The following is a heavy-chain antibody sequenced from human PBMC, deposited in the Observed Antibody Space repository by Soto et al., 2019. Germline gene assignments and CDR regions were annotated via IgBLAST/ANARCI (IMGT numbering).Heavy chain of an antibody. Sequence: SETLSLTCAVYGGSFSGYYWSWIRQPPGKGLEWIGEINHSGSTNYNPSLKSRVTISVDTSKNQFSLKLSSVTAADTAVYYCARDGQGIAARRRGAYGMDVWGQGTTVTVSS. D-gene: IGHD6-6*01. J-gene: IGHJ6*02. CDR3: ARDGQGIAARRRGAYGMDV. CDR1: GGSFSGYY. V-gene: IGHV4-34*01. CDR2: INHSGST.